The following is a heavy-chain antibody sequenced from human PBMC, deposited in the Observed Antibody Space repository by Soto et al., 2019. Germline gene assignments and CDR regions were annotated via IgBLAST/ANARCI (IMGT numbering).Heavy chain of an antibody. Sequence: DSLKGRFTISRDNAKNSLFLQMDSLRAEDTAVDYCARGYIAMDYWGQGTLVTVSS. D-gene: IGHD2-21*01. CDR3: ARGYIAMDY. V-gene: IGHV3-7*01. J-gene: IGHJ4*02.